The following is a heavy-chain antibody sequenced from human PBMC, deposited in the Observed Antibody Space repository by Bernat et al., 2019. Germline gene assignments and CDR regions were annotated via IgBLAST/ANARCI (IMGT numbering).Heavy chain of an antibody. D-gene: IGHD6-19*01. V-gene: IGHV1-2*04. CDR3: AREEGIAVAGIFNYYYGMDV. Sequence: QVQLVQSGAEVKKPGASVKVAGKASGYTFTGYYMHWVRQAPGQGLEWMGWINPNSGGTNYAQKFQGWVPMTRDTSISTAYMELRRLSSDDTAVYYCAREEGIAVAGIFNYYYGMDVWGQGTTVTVSS. J-gene: IGHJ6*02. CDR1: GYTFTGYY. CDR2: INPNSGGT.